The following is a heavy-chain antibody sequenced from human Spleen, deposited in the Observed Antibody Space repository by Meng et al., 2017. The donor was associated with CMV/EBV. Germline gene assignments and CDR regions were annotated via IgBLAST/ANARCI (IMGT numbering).Heavy chain of an antibody. CDR1: GFTVSSNY. Sequence: GGSLRLSCAASGFTVSSNYMNWVRQTPGKGLEWVSVIYSGGTTFYADSVKGRFTTSRDNSKNTLYLQMNSLRAEDTALYYCAGGIAARLTYWGQGTLVTVSS. CDR2: IYSGGTT. V-gene: IGHV3-53*01. D-gene: IGHD6-6*01. J-gene: IGHJ4*02. CDR3: AGGIAARLTY.